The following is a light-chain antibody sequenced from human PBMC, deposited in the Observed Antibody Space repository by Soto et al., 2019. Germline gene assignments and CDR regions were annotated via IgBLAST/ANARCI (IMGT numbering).Light chain of an antibody. CDR1: QSISPY. Sequence: GARVTITCRASQSISPYLAWYQQKPGKAPKLLIYMASSLQSGVPSRFSGSGSGTEFTLTISSLQPDDFATYYCQQSNSYPLTFGRGTQVDIK. CDR2: MAS. J-gene: IGKJ1*01. V-gene: IGKV1-5*03. CDR3: QQSNSYPLT.